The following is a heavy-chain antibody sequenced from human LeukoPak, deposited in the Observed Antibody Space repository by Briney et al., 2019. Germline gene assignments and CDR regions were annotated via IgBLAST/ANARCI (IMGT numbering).Heavy chain of an antibody. CDR3: AKGGHDFNPFYW. V-gene: IGHV3-23*01. J-gene: IGHJ4*02. CDR1: GFTFSSYA. CDR2: IKGGGGDP. D-gene: IGHD2-21*02. Sequence: GGSLRLSCAASGFTFSSYAMHWVRQAPGKGLEWVSSIKGGGGDPFYADSVKGRFAISRDNSKNTLFLQLKSLRAEDSAVYYCAKGGHDFNPFYWWGQGTLVTVSS.